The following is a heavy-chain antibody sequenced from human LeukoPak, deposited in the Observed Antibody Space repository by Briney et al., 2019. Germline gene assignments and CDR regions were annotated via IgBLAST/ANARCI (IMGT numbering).Heavy chain of an antibody. Sequence: PSETLSLTCSVSGGSMSSHYWSWIGQPPGKGLEWIGYVYYSGSTNYNPSLKSRVTISVDRAKNQFSLKLNSVTAADTAVYYCAKHLTNAYYDMIWFDPWGQGTLVTVSS. J-gene: IGHJ5*02. CDR1: GGSMSSHY. CDR3: AKHLTNAYYDMIWFDP. CDR2: VYYSGST. D-gene: IGHD3-22*01. V-gene: IGHV4-59*11.